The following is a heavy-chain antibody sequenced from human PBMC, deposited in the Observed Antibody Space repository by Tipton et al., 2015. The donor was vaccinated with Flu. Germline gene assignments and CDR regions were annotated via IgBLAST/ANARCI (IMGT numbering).Heavy chain of an antibody. J-gene: IGHJ6*02. CDR3: ARVVCGGGSCSSGDWYGMDV. D-gene: IGHD2-15*01. V-gene: IGHV4-59*01. CDR1: GGYISRFY. CDR2: IFYCGST. Sequence: TLSLTCTVSGGYISRFYRSWVRQPPGKGLEWIGYIFYCGSTNYNPSLKSRVTISVDTSKNQLSLKLTSVTAADTAVYYCARVVCGGGSCSSGDWYGMDVWGQGTTVTVSS.